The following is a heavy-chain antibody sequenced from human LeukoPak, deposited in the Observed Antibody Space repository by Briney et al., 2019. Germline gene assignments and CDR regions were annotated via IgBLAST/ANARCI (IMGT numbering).Heavy chain of an antibody. CDR2: ISYDGSNK. D-gene: IGHD6-19*01. CDR1: GFTFSSYG. J-gene: IGHJ6*02. Sequence: GGSLRLSCAASGFTFSSYGMHWVRQAPGEGLEWVAVISYDGSNKYYADSVKGRFTISRDNSKNTLYLQMNSLRAEDTAVYYCAKVEVYSSGWYRGFYGMDVWGQGTTVTVSS. V-gene: IGHV3-30*18. CDR3: AKVEVYSSGWYRGFYGMDV.